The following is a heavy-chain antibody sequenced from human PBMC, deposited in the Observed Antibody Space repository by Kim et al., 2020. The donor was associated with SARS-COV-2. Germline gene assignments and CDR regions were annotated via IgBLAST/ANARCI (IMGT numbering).Heavy chain of an antibody. J-gene: IGHJ4*02. CDR2: INTNTGNP. D-gene: IGHD2-15*01. Sequence: ASVKVSCQASGYTFTSYAMNWVRQAPEQGLEWMGWINTNTGNPTYAQGFTGRFVFSLDTSVSTAYLQISSLKAEDTAVYYCARLGYCSGGSCYSLGDYWGQGTLVTVSS. CDR1: GYTFTSYA. V-gene: IGHV7-4-1*02. CDR3: ARLGYCSGGSCYSLGDY.